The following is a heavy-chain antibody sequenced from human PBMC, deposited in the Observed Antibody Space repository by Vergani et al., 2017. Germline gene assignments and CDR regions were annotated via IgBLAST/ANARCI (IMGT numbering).Heavy chain of an antibody. Sequence: QVQLEESGPGLVKPSETLSLTCTVSGGSFNTYYWSWIRQSPGKGLEWIGYIYSTGSTNYNPSLNSRVTMSVDTSKNQFSLKLSSVTAADTAVYYCARGMGSAWRGGYMDVWGKGTTVTVSS. CDR2: IYSTGST. J-gene: IGHJ6*03. V-gene: IGHV4-59*12. CDR1: GGSFNTYY. CDR3: ARGMGSAWRGGYMDV. D-gene: IGHD6-19*01.